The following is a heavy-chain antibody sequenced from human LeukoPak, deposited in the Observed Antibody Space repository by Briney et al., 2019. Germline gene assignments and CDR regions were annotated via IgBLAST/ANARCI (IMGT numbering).Heavy chain of an antibody. J-gene: IGHJ3*02. CDR2: VYDNDIS. CDR1: GASIRSYF. CDR3: ARGLVLATDDAFDI. Sequence: PSETLSLTCSVSGASIRSYFWSWIRQSPGKGLEWIGYVYDNDISNFNPSLESRVTILVDRSKSQFSLKLRSVTAADTAVYYCARGLVLATDDAFDIWGPGTMVTVSS. V-gene: IGHV4-59*01. D-gene: IGHD5-12*01.